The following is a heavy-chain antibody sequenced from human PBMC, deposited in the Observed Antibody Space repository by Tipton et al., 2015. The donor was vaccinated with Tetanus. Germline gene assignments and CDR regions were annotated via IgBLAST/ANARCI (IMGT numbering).Heavy chain of an antibody. J-gene: IGHJ4*02. CDR2: VYYTGST. CDR1: GGSISGYF. CDR3: ARGGLTPYEKDY. D-gene: IGHD3-3*01. V-gene: IGHV4-59*12. Sequence: TLSLTCTVSGGSISGYFWTWIRQPQGKGLECIGYVYYTGSTYYNPSLKSRVTISVDTSKNQFSLKLSPVTAADTAVYYCARGGLTPYEKDYWGQGTLVTVSS.